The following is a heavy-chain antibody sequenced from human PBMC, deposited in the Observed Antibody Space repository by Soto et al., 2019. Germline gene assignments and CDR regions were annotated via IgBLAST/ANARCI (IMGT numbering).Heavy chain of an antibody. Sequence: QVQLVESGGGVVQPGRSLRLSCAASGFTFSSYAMHWVRQAPGKGLEWVAVISYDGSNKYYADSVKGRFTISRDNSKNTLYLQMNSLRAEDTAVYYCARDESSSSHRVPYYFDYWGQGTLVTVSS. V-gene: IGHV3-30-3*01. D-gene: IGHD6-13*01. CDR1: GFTFSSYA. CDR2: ISYDGSNK. J-gene: IGHJ4*02. CDR3: ARDESSSSHRVPYYFDY.